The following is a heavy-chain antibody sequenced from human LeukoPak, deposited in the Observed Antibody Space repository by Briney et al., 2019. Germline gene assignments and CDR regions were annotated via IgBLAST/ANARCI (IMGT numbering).Heavy chain of an antibody. V-gene: IGHV3-20*04. CDR3: ARLIRWQLLYPSAMDV. D-gene: IGHD2-2*02. J-gene: IGHJ6*03. CDR2: INWNGGST. Sequence: GGSLRLSCAASGFTFDDYGMSWVRQAPGKGLEWVSRINWNGGSTGYADSVKGRFTISRDNAKNSLYLQMNSLRAEDTALYYCARLIRWQLLYPSAMDVWGKGTTVTVSS. CDR1: GFTFDDYG.